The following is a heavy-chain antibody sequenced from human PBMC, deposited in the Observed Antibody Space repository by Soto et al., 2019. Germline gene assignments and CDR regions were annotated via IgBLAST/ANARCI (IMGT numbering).Heavy chain of an antibody. Sequence: EVQLAESGGGLAQPGGSLRLSCAASGFTLSGYAMDWVRQAPGKGLEYVSGISSNGVGTYYAKSVQGRFTISRDNXXNXXXXXXGSLRPEDMAVYYCARRARPDFYYMDVWGKGTTVTVSS. J-gene: IGHJ6*03. CDR3: ARRARPDFYYMDV. V-gene: IGHV3-64*01. D-gene: IGHD6-6*01. CDR1: GFTLSGYA. CDR2: ISSNGVGT.